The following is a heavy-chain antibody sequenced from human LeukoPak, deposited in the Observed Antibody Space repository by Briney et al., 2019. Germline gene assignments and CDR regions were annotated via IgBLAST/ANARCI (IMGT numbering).Heavy chain of an antibody. Sequence: SETLSLTCTVSGGSISSYYWSWIRHPPGKGLEWIGYIYYSGSTNYNPSLKSRVTISVDTSKNQFSLKLSSVTAADTAVYYCARDTSTSSFDYWGQGTLVTVSS. D-gene: IGHD2-2*01. CDR3: ARDTSTSSFDY. CDR1: GGSISSYY. CDR2: IYYSGST. J-gene: IGHJ4*02. V-gene: IGHV4-59*01.